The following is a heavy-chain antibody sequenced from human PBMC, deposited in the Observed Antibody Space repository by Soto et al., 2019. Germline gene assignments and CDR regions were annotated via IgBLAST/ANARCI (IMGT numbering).Heavy chain of an antibody. V-gene: IGHV3-53*01. D-gene: IGHD4-17*01. CDR3: ARAAYGDYYYGMDV. CDR1: GFTVSSNY. Sequence: GGSLRLSCAASGFTVSSNYMSWVRQAPGKGLEWVSVIYSGGSTYYADSVKGRFTISRDNSKNTLYLQMNSLRAEDTAVYYCARAAYGDYYYGMDVWGQGTTVTVSS. CDR2: IYSGGST. J-gene: IGHJ6*02.